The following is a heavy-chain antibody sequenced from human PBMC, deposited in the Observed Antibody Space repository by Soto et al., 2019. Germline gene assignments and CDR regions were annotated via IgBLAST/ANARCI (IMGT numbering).Heavy chain of an antibody. CDR1: GFTFSSYA. CDR3: ASLGRAIAAAGHYFDY. D-gene: IGHD6-13*01. V-gene: IGHV3-30-3*01. CDR2: ISYDGSNK. J-gene: IGHJ4*02. Sequence: QVQLVESGGGVVQPGRSLRLSCAASGFTFSSYAMHWVRQAPGKGLEWVAVISYDGSNKYYADSVKGRFTISRDNSKNTLYLQMNSLRAEDTAVYYCASLGRAIAAAGHYFDYCGQGTLVTVSS.